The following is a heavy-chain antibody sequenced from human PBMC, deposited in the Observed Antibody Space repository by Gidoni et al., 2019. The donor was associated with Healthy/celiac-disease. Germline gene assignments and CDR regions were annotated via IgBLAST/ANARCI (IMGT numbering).Heavy chain of an antibody. D-gene: IGHD6-13*01. V-gene: IGHV2-5*01. Sequence: QITLKESGPTLVNPTQTLTLTCTVAGFSRSTSGVGVVWILQPPGKALEWLALIYWNEDKRYRPSLQIRLTITKATSKNPVVLTMTNMDPVDTATYYCAQTNSSSWYRWFDPWGQGTLVTVSS. CDR3: AQTNSSSWYRWFDP. CDR2: IYWNEDK. J-gene: IGHJ5*02. CDR1: GFSRSTSGVG.